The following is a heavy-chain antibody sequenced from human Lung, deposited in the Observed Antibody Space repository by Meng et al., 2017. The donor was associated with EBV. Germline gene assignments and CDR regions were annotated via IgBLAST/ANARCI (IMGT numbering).Heavy chain of an antibody. CDR1: GYSLTNSD. CDR3: VRGRPYSPARPFHY. J-gene: IGHJ4*01. D-gene: IGHD2-2*01. V-gene: IGHV7-4-1*02. Sequence: SLTALKKPRALVTGLCMASGYSLTNSDMNWVLQAWGLGLEWTGCINTNSEIPTYAHCFIGPVAFSLETSCSSVYLQFSCLQSVATAAYSCVRGRPYSPARPFHYEGYGALVTVSS. CDR2: INTNSEIP.